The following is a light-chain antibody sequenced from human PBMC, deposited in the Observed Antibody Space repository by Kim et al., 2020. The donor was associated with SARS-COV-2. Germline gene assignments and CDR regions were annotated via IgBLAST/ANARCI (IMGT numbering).Light chain of an antibody. Sequence: SLSLSPGERATLACRASQSVTDNLAWYQQKPGQAPRRLIYGASTRATGIPDRFSGSGSGTDFTLTISRLEPEDFAVYYCQQYGASFGQGTKVEIK. CDR1: QSVTDN. CDR2: GAS. CDR3: QQYGAS. J-gene: IGKJ1*01. V-gene: IGKV3-20*01.